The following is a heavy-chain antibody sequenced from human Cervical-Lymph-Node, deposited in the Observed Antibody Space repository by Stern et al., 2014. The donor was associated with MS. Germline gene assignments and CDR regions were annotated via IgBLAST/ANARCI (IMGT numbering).Heavy chain of an antibody. CDR2: ISGKAYGGTT. D-gene: IGHD3-10*01. J-gene: IGHJ6*02. Sequence: VQLMQSGGGLVQPGRSLRLSCTASGFTFGDYAMSWFRQAPGKGLEWVGFISGKAYGGTTDYAASVRGRFTISRDDSKSIAYLQMNSLKIEDAGVYYCTRGVRGNDYYGMDVWGQGTTVTVSS. CDR3: TRGVRGNDYYGMDV. CDR1: GFTFGDYA. V-gene: IGHV3-49*03.